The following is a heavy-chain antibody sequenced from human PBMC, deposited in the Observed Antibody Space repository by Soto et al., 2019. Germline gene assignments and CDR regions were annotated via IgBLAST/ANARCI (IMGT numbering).Heavy chain of an antibody. CDR2: SIPIQGKA. J-gene: IGHJ6*03. CDR1: GGSFSSYI. D-gene: IGHD2-21*01. V-gene: IGHV1-69*02. CDR3: AKSLFFVDQAYMDV. Sequence: QVQLVQSGAEVKKPGSSVKVSCEASGGSFSSYIFTWVRQAPGQGLEWMGRSIPIQGKADYALKFQDRVTISADKSTKTVYMELRGLRHEDTAVYYCAKSLFFVDQAYMDVWGKGTTGTVSS.